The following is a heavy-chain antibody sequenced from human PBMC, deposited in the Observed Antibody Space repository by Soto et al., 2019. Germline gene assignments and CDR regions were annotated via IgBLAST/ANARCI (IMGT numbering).Heavy chain of an antibody. CDR1: GYTFTSAH. D-gene: IGHD3-3*01. CDR2: NNPRGGSK. Sequence: ASVEVACTASGYTFTSAHMQWVRRATRQGLVWKEINNPRGGSKSYAQKFQGRVTMTRDTSTSTVYMELSSLSSEETAVYYWARVNGGYDFWSGYARHYYYGMDVWGQAITVIFYS. V-gene: IGHV1-46*01. J-gene: IGHJ6*02. CDR3: ARVNGGYDFWSGYARHYYYGMDV.